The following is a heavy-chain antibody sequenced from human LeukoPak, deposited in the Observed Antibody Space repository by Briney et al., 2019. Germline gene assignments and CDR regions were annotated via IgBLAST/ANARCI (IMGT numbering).Heavy chain of an antibody. Sequence: ASVKVSCKASGYIFTNDYIHWVRQAPGQGLEWMGMINPSGGSTTYAQKFQGRVTMTTDTSTRTVYMELSSLRSEDTLVYYCARDGVFDSSGYYDFDYWGQGTLVTVSS. V-gene: IGHV1-46*01. CDR3: ARDGVFDSSGYYDFDY. D-gene: IGHD3-22*01. CDR2: INPSGGST. J-gene: IGHJ4*02. CDR1: GYIFTNDY.